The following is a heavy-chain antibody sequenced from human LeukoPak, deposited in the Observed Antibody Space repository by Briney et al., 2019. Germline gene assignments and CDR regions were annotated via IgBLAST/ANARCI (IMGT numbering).Heavy chain of an antibody. J-gene: IGHJ4*02. D-gene: IGHD4-23*01. V-gene: IGHV3-23*01. CDR1: GFTFSSFA. CDR3: AKIAVAGVDY. Sequence: GGSLRLSCEGSGFTFSSFAMSWIRHSPGKGLEWVSAISGSGGSTYYADSVKGRFTISRDNSKNTLYLQMNSLRAEDTAVYYCAKIAVAGVDYWGQGTLVTVSS. CDR2: ISGSGGST.